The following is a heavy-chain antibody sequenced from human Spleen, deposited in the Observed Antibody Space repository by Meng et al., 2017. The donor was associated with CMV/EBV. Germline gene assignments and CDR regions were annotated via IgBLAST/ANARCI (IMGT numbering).Heavy chain of an antibody. CDR2: ISSSGSTI. D-gene: IGHD4-11*01. Sequence: GESLKISCAGSGFTFSNYEINWVRQAPGKGLEWVSFISSSGSTIYYADSVKGRFTISRDNAKNSLYLQMNSLRAEDTAVYYCAKDTSLTTRYYYGIDVWGQGTTVTVSS. V-gene: IGHV3-48*03. CDR1: GFTFSNYE. J-gene: IGHJ6*02. CDR3: AKDTSLTTRYYYGIDV.